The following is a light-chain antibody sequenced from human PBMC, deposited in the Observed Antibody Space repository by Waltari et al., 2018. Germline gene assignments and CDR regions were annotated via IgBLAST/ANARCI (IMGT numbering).Light chain of an antibody. CDR2: VNSAGSH. CDR1: RGHSSNV. V-gene: IGLV4-69*01. CDR3: QSGGHGTWV. Sequence: QLVLTQSPSTSASLGASVKLSCTLRRGHSSNVIAWHLQQPEKGPRYVMKVNSAGSHSQGGKMPDRFSGSNSGAEHYSAIASHQSEDEADFYCQSGGHGTWVFGGGTQLTFL. J-gene: IGLJ3*02.